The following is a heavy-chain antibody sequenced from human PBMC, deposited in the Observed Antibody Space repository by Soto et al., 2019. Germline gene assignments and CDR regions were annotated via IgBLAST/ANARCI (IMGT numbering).Heavy chain of an antibody. CDR3: AREPSTRAILRVGMDV. CDR1: GFTFSSYA. CDR2: ISYDGSNE. D-gene: IGHD5-12*01. Sequence: QVQLVESGGGVVQPGRSLRLSCAASGFTFSSYAMHWVRQAPGKGLEWVAGISYDGSNEYYADSVKGRFTISRDNSKNTLYLQMNSLRAEDTALYYCAREPSTRAILRVGMDVWGQGTTVTVSS. V-gene: IGHV3-30-3*01. J-gene: IGHJ6*02.